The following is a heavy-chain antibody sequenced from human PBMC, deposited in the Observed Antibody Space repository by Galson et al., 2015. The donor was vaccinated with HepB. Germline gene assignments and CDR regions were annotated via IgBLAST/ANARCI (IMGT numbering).Heavy chain of an antibody. CDR1: GFTFSDYY. CDR3: ARDISPYTGAQYYYDTSGNL. D-gene: IGHD3-22*01. V-gene: IGHV3-11*06. CDR2: ISSSSSYT. J-gene: IGHJ5*02. Sequence: SLRLSCAASGFTFSDYYMSWIRQAPGKGLEWVSYISSSSSYTNYADSVKGRFTISRDNAKNSLYLQINSLRAEDTAVYYCARDISPYTGAQYYYDTSGNLWGQGILVTVSS.